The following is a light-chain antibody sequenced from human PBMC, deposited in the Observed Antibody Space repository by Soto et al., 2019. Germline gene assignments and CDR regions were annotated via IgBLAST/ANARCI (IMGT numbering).Light chain of an antibody. V-gene: IGKV3-15*01. CDR2: GAS. J-gene: IGKJ2*01. Sequence: ERVMTQSPATLSVSPGERATLSCRASESVSSHLAWYQQKPGLTPRLLIYGASTRATGVPARFIGSGSGTEFTLTISSLQSEDFAIYYCQHYNNWPHTFGQGTKLEIK. CDR3: QHYNNWPHT. CDR1: ESVSSH.